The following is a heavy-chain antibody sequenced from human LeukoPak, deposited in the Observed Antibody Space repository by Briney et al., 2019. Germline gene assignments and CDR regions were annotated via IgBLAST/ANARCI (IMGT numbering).Heavy chain of an antibody. CDR1: GFTFGKYW. CDR2: IKEDGSDK. J-gene: IGHJ4*02. CDR3: ARDVGYFRFDY. V-gene: IGHV3-7*01. Sequence: GGSLRLSCVASGFTFGKYWMSWVRQAPGKGLEWVANIKEDGSDKYYVDSVKGRFTISRDNAKNSLYLQMNNLRAEDTAVYYCARDVGYFRFDYWGQGTLVTVSS. D-gene: IGHD5-18*01.